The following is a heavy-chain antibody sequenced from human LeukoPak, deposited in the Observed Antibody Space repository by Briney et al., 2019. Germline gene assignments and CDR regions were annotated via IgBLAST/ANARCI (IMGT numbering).Heavy chain of an antibody. J-gene: IGHJ6*02. V-gene: IGHV3-66*01. Sequence: GGSLRLSCAASGFTVSSNYMSWVRQAPGKGLEWDSVIYSGGSTYYADSVKGRFTISRDNSKNTLYLQMNSLRAEDTAVYYCARALLRFLEWLPYYYYGMDVWGQGTTVTVSS. CDR2: IYSGGST. CDR3: ARALLRFLEWLPYYYYGMDV. CDR1: GFTVSSNY. D-gene: IGHD3-3*01.